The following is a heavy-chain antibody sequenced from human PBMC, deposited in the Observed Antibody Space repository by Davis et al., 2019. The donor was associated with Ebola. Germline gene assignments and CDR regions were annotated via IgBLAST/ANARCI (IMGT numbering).Heavy chain of an antibody. CDR3: ARAMTTVTNDAFDI. Sequence: SVTVSCKASGYTFTSYGISWVRQAPGQGLEWMGGIIPIFGTANYAQKFQGRVTITADKSTSTAYMELSSLRSEDTAVYYCARAMTTVTNDAFDIWGQGTMVTVSS. D-gene: IGHD4-17*01. J-gene: IGHJ3*02. CDR2: IIPIFGTA. V-gene: IGHV1-69*06. CDR1: GYTFTSYG.